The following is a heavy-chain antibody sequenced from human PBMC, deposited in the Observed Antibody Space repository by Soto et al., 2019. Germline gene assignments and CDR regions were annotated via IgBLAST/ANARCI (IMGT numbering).Heavy chain of an antibody. V-gene: IGHV3-74*01. CDR2: INSDGSST. J-gene: IGHJ3*02. CDR3: ARARRGYGYGYDLFAI. D-gene: IGHD5-18*01. Sequence: PGGSLRLSCAASGFTFSSYWMHWVRQAPGKGLVWVSRINSDGSSTSYADSVKGRFTISRDNAKNTLYLQMNSLRAEDTAVYYCARARRGYGYGYDLFAIWGQGTMVTVSS. CDR1: GFTFSSYW.